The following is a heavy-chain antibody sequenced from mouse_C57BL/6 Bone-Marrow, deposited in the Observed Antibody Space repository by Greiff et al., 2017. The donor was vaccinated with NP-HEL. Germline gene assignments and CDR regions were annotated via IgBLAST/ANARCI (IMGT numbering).Heavy chain of an antibody. CDR2: IRSKSNNYAT. J-gene: IGHJ4*01. V-gene: IGHV10-1*01. Sequence: EVQRVESGGGLVQPKGSLKLSCAASGFSFNTYAMNWVRQAPGKGLEWVARIRSKSNNYATYYADSVKDRFTISRDDSESMLYLQMSNLKTEDTAMYYCGREPWAMDYWGQGTSVTVSS. CDR3: GREPWAMDY. CDR1: GFSFNTYA.